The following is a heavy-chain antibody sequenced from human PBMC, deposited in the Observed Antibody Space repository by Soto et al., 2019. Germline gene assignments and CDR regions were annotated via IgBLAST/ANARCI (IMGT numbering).Heavy chain of an antibody. CDR2: ISWNSGSI. D-gene: IGHD2-8*01. Sequence: GGSLRLSCAASGFTFDDYAMHWVRQAPGKGLEWVSGISWNSGSIGYADSVKGRFTISRDNAKNSLYLQMNSLRAEDTALYYCAKDIVLMVYQNGDAFDIWGQGTMVTVSS. CDR3: AKDIVLMVYQNGDAFDI. CDR1: GFTFDDYA. J-gene: IGHJ3*02. V-gene: IGHV3-9*01.